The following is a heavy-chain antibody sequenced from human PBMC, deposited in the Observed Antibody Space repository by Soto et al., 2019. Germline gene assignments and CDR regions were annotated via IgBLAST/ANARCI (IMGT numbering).Heavy chain of an antibody. Sequence: VQLVESGGGLVQPGGSLRLSCAASGFTFNSYWMHWVRQAPGKGLVWVSRINSDGSTTRYADSVRGRFTISRDNAKNTLYLEMNSLRAEDTAVYYCAREVRGSDYPVDYWGQGTLVTVSS. V-gene: IGHV3-74*01. CDR3: AREVRGSDYPVDY. CDR1: GFTFNSYW. CDR2: INSDGSTT. D-gene: IGHD4-17*01. J-gene: IGHJ4*02.